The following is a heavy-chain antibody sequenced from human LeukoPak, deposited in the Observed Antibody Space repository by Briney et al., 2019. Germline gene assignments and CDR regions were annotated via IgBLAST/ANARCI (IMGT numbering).Heavy chain of an antibody. CDR3: AKGNYYDSSGHY. Sequence: PSETLSLTCTVSGGSISSYYWSWVRQAPGKGLEWVSAISGSGGSTYYADSVKGRFTISRDNSKNTLYLQMNSLRAEDTAVYYCAKGNYYDSSGHYWGQGTLVTVSS. CDR2: ISGSGGST. D-gene: IGHD3-22*01. J-gene: IGHJ4*02. V-gene: IGHV3-23*01. CDR1: GGSISSYY.